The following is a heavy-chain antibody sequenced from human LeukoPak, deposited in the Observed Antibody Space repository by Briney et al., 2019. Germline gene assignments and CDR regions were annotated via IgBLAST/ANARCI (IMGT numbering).Heavy chain of an antibody. Sequence: ASVNVSCKASGYTFTSYGISWVRQAPGQGLEWMGWISAYNGNTNYAQKLQGRVTMTTDTSTSTAYMELRSLRSDDTAVYYCARGLGYCSGGSCQTGAFDIWGQGTMATVSS. CDR3: ARGLGYCSGGSCQTGAFDI. J-gene: IGHJ3*02. D-gene: IGHD2-15*01. CDR1: GYTFTSYG. CDR2: ISAYNGNT. V-gene: IGHV1-18*01.